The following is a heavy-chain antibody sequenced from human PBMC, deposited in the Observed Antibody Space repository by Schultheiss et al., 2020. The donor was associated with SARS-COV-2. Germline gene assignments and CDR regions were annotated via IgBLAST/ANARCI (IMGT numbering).Heavy chain of an antibody. CDR3: ARLGYSSSLWYFDY. D-gene: IGHD6-6*01. Sequence: SATLSLTCAVYGGSFSGYYWSWIRQPPGKGLEWIGYIYYSGSTYYNPSLKSRVTISVDTSKNQFSLKLSSVTAADTAVYYCARLGYSSSLWYFDYWGQGTLVTVSS. J-gene: IGHJ4*02. V-gene: IGHV4-34*01. CDR2: IYYSGST. CDR1: GGSFSGYY.